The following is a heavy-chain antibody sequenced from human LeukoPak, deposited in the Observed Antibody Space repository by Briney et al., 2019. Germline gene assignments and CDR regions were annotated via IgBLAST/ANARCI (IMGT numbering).Heavy chain of an antibody. D-gene: IGHD2-21*02. CDR1: AFTFSSYS. J-gene: IGHJ1*01. CDR2: IISSSGFI. CDR3: ARPAYCGGDCYLSRGEYFQH. V-gene: IGHV3-21*01. Sequence: PGESLRLSCAPSAFTFSSYSMNWVRQAPGKGLEWVSSIISSSGFIYYADPAKGRFTISRGNAKNSLYLQMNSLRAEDTAVYYCARPAYCGGDCYLSRGEYFQHWGQGTLVTVSS.